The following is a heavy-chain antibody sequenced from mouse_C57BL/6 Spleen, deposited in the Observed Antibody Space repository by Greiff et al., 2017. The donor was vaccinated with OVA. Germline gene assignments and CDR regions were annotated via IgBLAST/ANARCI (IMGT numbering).Heavy chain of an antibody. Sequence: VQLKQSGPELVKPGASVKIPCKASGYTFTDYNMDWVKQSHGKSLEWIGDINPNNGGTIYNQKFKGKATLTVDKSSSTAYMELRSLTSEDTAVYYCASGYLAMDYWSQGTSVTVSS. CDR2: INPNNGGT. D-gene: IGHD2-2*01. V-gene: IGHV1-18*01. J-gene: IGHJ4*01. CDR3: ASGYLAMDY. CDR1: GYTFTDYN.